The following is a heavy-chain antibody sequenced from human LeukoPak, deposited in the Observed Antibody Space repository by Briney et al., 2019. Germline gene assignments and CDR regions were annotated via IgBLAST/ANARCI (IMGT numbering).Heavy chain of an antibody. D-gene: IGHD5-12*01. Sequence: GGSLGLSCTASGFTFSSYSMNWVRQAPGKGLEWLSYITISSSSIFYADSVKGRFTISRDNAKSSLYLQMNSLRVEDTAVYYCARDRPESGYDNDYWGQGTLVTVSS. V-gene: IGHV3-48*04. CDR3: ARDRPESGYDNDY. J-gene: IGHJ4*02. CDR2: ITISSSSI. CDR1: GFTFSSYS.